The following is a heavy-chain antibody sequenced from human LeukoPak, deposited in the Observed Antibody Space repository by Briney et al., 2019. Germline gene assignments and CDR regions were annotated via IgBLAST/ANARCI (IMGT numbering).Heavy chain of an antibody. D-gene: IGHD3-22*01. CDR3: AKDGNYFDSSGYLIPFDY. CDR2: ISGGNRTT. V-gene: IGHV3-23*01. CDR1: GFTFSRFA. J-gene: IGHJ4*02. Sequence: GGSLRLSCAASGFTFSRFAMSWVRQAPGKGLEWVSSISGGNRTTYYADSVKGRFTISRDNSKNILYLQMNSLRADDTAVYYCAKDGNYFDSSGYLIPFDYWGQGTLVTVSS.